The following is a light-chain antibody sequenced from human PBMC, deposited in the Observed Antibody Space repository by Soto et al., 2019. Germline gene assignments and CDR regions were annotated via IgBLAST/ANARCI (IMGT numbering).Light chain of an antibody. Sequence: IQMTQSPSSLSASVGERVTITCRASQSISSYLNWYQQKPGKAPKLLIYAASSLQSGVPSRFSGSGSGTDFTLTISSLQPEDFATYYCQQRYSTPMYTFGQGTKLEIK. CDR2: AAS. CDR1: QSISSY. J-gene: IGKJ2*01. V-gene: IGKV1-39*01. CDR3: QQRYSTPMYT.